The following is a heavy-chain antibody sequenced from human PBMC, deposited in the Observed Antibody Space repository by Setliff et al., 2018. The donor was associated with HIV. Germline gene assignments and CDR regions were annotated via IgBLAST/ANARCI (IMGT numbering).Heavy chain of an antibody. D-gene: IGHD3-9*01. CDR3: ARDPYDSLTIYYGAFDI. CDR1: GFTFSNFA. V-gene: IGHV3-30*07. CDR2: ISYDGSRT. Sequence: GGSLRLSCVASGFTFSNFAMHWVRQAPGKGLEWVSVISYDGSRTYYADSINGRFAISRDNSKNLLYLQMTSLRAEDTAVYYCARDPYDSLTIYYGAFDIWGQGTMVTVSS. J-gene: IGHJ3*02.